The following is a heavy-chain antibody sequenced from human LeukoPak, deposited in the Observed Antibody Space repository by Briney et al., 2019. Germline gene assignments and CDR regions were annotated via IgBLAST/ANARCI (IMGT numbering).Heavy chain of an antibody. Sequence: GGSLRLSCAASGFTFSSYSMNWVRQAPGKGLEWVSCISSSSSYIYYADSVKGRFTISRDNAKNSLYLQMNSLRAEDTALYYCARGFEHSGIAVGSWGPFDYWGQGTLVTVSS. CDR1: GFTFSSYS. J-gene: IGHJ4*02. CDR3: ARGFEHSGIAVGSWGPFDY. D-gene: IGHD6-19*01. CDR2: ISSSSSYI. V-gene: IGHV3-21*04.